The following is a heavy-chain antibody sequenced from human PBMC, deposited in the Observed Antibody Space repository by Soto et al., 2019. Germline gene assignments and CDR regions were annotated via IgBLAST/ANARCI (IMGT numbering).Heavy chain of an antibody. J-gene: IGHJ4*02. CDR1: GFTFSSYG. CDR2: ISYDGSNK. D-gene: IGHD6-19*01. Sequence: GGSLRLSCAASGFTFSSYGMHWVRQAPGKGLEWVAVISYDGSNKYYADSVKGRFTISRDNSKNTLYLQMNSLRAEDTAVYYCAKDQRRQWLPGIDYWGQGTLVTVSS. CDR3: AKDQRRQWLPGIDY. V-gene: IGHV3-30*18.